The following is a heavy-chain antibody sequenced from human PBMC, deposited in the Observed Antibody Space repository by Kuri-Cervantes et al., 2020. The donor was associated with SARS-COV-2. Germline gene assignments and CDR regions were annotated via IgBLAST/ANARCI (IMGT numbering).Heavy chain of an antibody. CDR2: VNHRGST. CDR3: ARAYGFLRYIYYMDA. Sequence: SETLSLTCTVSGGSISSSSYYWGWIRQPPGKGLEWIGEVNHRGSTNYNPSLKSRVTISIDTSSKQFSLNLSSVTAADTAVYYCARAYGFLRYIYYMDAWGRGTTVTVSS. D-gene: IGHD4-17*01. V-gene: IGHV4-39*07. J-gene: IGHJ6*03. CDR1: GGSISSSSYY.